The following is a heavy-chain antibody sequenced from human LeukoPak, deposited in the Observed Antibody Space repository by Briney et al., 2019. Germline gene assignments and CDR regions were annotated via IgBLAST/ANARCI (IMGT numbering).Heavy chain of an antibody. V-gene: IGHV1-69*13. CDR2: IIPIFGTA. Sequence: ASVKVSCKASGGTFSSYAISWVRQAPGQGLEWMGGIIPIFGTANYAQKFQGRVTITADESTSTAYMELSSLRSEDTTVYYCAREPGIAAAGPTAYFDYWGQGTLVTVSS. J-gene: IGHJ4*02. CDR1: GGTFSSYA. D-gene: IGHD6-13*01. CDR3: AREPGIAAAGPTAYFDY.